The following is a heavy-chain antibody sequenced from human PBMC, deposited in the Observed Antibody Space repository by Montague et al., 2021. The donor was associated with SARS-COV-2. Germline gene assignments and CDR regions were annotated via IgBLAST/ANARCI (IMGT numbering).Heavy chain of an antibody. J-gene: IGHJ6*02. CDR2: IYYSGTT. V-gene: IGHV4-61*08. CDR3: ASSGGYYYYYQGVDV. Sequence: SETLSLTCTVSGGSVNSGGYYWSWIRQPPGKGLEWIGNIYYSGTTNYNPSLKSRVTISVDMSKNQFSLKLNSVTAADTAVYYCASSGGYYYYYQGVDVWGQGTTVTVSS. D-gene: IGHD3-10*01. CDR1: GGSVNSGGYY.